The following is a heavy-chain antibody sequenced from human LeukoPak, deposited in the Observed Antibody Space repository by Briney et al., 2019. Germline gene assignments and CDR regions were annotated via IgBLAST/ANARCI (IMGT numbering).Heavy chain of an antibody. D-gene: IGHD3-10*01. CDR3: ATTPYDYGSGSFYSY. V-gene: IGHV3-74*01. J-gene: IGHJ4*02. CDR1: GFTFSSYW. CDR2: INSDGSIT. Sequence: VGSLRLSCAASGFTFSSYWMHWVRQGPGKGLVWVSRINSDGSITNYADSVKGRFTISRDNAKNTLYLQMNSLGAEDTAVYYCATTPYDYGSGSFYSYWGQGALVTVSS.